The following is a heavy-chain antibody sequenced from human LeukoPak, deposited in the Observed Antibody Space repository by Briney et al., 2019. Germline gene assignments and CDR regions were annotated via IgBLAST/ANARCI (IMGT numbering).Heavy chain of an antibody. J-gene: IGHJ4*02. CDR3: ARTVPITIFGSFDY. CDR1: GFSFSSSG. V-gene: IGHV3-7*01. D-gene: IGHD3-3*01. Sequence: GGSLRLSCAASGFSFSSSGINWVRQAPGKGLEWVANIKQDGSEKYYVDSVKGRFTISRDNAKNSLYLQMNSLRAEDTAVYYCARTVPITIFGSFDYWGQGTLVTVSS. CDR2: IKQDGSEK.